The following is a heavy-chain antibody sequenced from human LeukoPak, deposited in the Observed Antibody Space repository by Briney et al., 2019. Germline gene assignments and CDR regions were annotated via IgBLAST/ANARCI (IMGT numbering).Heavy chain of an antibody. D-gene: IGHD4-17*01. V-gene: IGHV3-23*01. CDR2: ISGSGGST. J-gene: IGHJ5*02. CDR1: GFTFSSYA. CDR3: AKDRHDYGDYYNWFDP. Sequence: GGSLTLSCAASGFTFSSYAMSWVRQAPGKGLEWVSAISGSGGSTYYADSVKGRFTISRDNSKNTLYLQMNSLRAEDTAVYYCAKDRHDYGDYYNWFDPWGQGTLVTVSS.